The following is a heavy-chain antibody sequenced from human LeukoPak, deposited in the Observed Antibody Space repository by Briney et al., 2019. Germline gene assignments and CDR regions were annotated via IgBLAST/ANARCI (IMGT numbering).Heavy chain of an antibody. CDR1: GFTFSSYA. Sequence: GSLRLSCAASGFTFSSYAMSWIRQPPGKGLEWIGEINHSGSTNYNPSLKSRVTISVDTSKNQFSLKLSSVTAADTAVYYCARAGVSSGYWSLWGQGTLVTVSS. J-gene: IGHJ4*02. CDR3: ARAGVSSGYWSL. V-gene: IGHV4-34*01. D-gene: IGHD3-22*01. CDR2: INHSGST.